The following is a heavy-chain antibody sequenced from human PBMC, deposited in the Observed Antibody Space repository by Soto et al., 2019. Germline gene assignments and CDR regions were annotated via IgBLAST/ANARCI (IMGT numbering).Heavy chain of an antibody. CDR1: GGSMSSYY. CDR3: ARGQRFSDWFDP. V-gene: IGHV4-4*07. CDR2: VYSSAGT. J-gene: IGHJ5*02. D-gene: IGHD3-3*01. Sequence: KPSETLSLTCTVSGGSMSSYYWTWIRQPAGKGLEWIGRVYSSAGTHYNPSLKSRVTISLDTSKNQFSLRLLSVTDADTAVYYCARGQRFSDWFDPWGQGTLVTVSS.